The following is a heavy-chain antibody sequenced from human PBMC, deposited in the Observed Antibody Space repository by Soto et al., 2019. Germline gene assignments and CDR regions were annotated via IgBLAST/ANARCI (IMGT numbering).Heavy chain of an antibody. CDR2: ISYDGSNK. D-gene: IGHD6-13*01. CDR3: ARDHRYSSSWYFIDY. CDR1: GFTFSSYA. V-gene: IGHV3-30-3*01. Sequence: GGSLRLSCAASGFTFSSYAMHWVRQAPGKGLEWVAVISYDGSNKYYADSVKGRFTISRDNSKNTLYLQMNSLRAEDTAVYYCARDHRYSSSWYFIDYWGQGTLVTVSS. J-gene: IGHJ4*02.